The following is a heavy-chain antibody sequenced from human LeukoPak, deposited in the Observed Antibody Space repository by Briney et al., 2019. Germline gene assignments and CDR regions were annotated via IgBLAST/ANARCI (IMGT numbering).Heavy chain of an antibody. CDR3: AKDYRWLQGELTLFDY. V-gene: IGHV3-9*01. CDR1: GFTFDDYA. CDR2: ISWNSGSI. Sequence: GGSLRLSCAASGFTFDDYAMHWVRQAPGKGLEWVSGISWNSGSIGYADSVKGRFTISRDNAKNSLYLQMNSLRAEDTALYYCAKDYRWLQGELTLFDYWGQGTLVTVSS. D-gene: IGHD5-24*01. J-gene: IGHJ4*02.